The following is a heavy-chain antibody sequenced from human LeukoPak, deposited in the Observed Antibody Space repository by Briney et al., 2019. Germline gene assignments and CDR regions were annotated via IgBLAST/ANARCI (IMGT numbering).Heavy chain of an antibody. CDR1: GGSISSSSYY. V-gene: IGHV4-61*02. CDR2: IYTSGST. Sequence: SETLSLTCTVSGGSISSSSYYWSWIRQPAGKGLEWIGRIYTSGSTNYNPSLKSRVTMSVDTSKNQFSLKLSSVTAADTAVYYCARDPVVVGTIGVGSYFDLWGRGTLVTVSS. CDR3: ARDPVVVGTIGVGSYFDL. J-gene: IGHJ2*01. D-gene: IGHD3-22*01.